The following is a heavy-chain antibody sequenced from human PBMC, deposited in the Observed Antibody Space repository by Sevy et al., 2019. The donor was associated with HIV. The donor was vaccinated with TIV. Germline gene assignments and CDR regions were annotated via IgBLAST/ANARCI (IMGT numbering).Heavy chain of an antibody. CDR3: ARAGNWPYFDY. V-gene: IGHV3-21*01. Sequence: GGSLRLSCAASGFTFSSYSFHWVSQAPGKGLESVSSISGLSNYIYYSDSMKGRFTISRDNAKNSLYLHMSSLRADDTAVYYCARAGNWPYFDYWGQGTLVTVSS. J-gene: IGHJ4*02. CDR2: ISGLSNYI. D-gene: IGHD1-1*01. CDR1: GFTFSSYS.